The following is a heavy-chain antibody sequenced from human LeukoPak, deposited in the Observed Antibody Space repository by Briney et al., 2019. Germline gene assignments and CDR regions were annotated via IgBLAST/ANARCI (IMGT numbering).Heavy chain of an antibody. CDR3: ASWGSSGYDIDY. J-gene: IGHJ4*02. CDR2: ISSSSSYI. Sequence: GRSLRLSCAASGFTFSSYSMNWVRQAPGKGLEWVSSISSSSSYIYYADSVKGRFTISRDNAKNSLYLQMNSLRAEDTAVYYCASWGSSGYDIDYWGQGTLVTVSS. V-gene: IGHV3-21*01. CDR1: GFTFSSYS. D-gene: IGHD3-22*01.